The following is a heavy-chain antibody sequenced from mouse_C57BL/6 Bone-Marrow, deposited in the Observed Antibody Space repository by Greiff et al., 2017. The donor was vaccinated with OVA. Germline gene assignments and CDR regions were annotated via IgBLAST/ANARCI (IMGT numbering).Heavy chain of an antibody. CDR1: GFTFSSYG. CDR2: ISSGGSYT. D-gene: IGHD2-1*01. J-gene: IGHJ2*01. Sequence: DVHLVESGGDLVKPGGSLKLSCAASGFTFSSYGMSWVRQTPDKRLEWVAPISSGGSYTYYPDSVKGRFTISGDNAKNTLYLQMSSLKSEDTAMYYCARHVYYGYVDYWGRGTTLTVSS. V-gene: IGHV5-6*01. CDR3: ARHVYYGYVDY.